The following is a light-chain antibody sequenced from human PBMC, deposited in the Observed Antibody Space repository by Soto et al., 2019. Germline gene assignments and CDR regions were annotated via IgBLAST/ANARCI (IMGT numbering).Light chain of an antibody. CDR2: DVS. V-gene: IGLV2-14*03. CDR3: YSCSRSSGTRYV. Sequence: QSVLTQPASVSGSPGQSITISCTGTSSDIGTYNYVSWYQQHPGQAPKLMIYDVSNRPSGVSDRFSSSKSGNTASLTISGLQAEDEADYYCYSCSRSSGTRYVFGTGTKLTVL. CDR1: SSDIGTYNY. J-gene: IGLJ1*01.